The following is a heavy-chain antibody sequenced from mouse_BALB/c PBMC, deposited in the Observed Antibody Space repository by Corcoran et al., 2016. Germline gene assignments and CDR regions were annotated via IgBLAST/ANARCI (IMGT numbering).Heavy chain of an antibody. CDR2: IWWADDK. J-gene: IGHJ4*01. V-gene: IGHV8-8*01. CDR1: GFSLSSSGMG. Sequence: QVTLKESGPGILTPSPTLRLTCSFSGFSLSSSGMGVGWIRQPSGKGLEWLAHIWWADDKYYNPSLKSQITISKDTSRNQVFLKITSVDTADTATYYCARRDPDAMDYWGQGTSVTVSS. CDR3: ARRDPDAMDY.